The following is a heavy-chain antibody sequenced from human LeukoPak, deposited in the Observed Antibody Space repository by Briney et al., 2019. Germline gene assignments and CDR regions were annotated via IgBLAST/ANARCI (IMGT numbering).Heavy chain of an antibody. CDR1: GGSVSSGSYY. Sequence: SETLSLTCTVSGGSVSSGSYYWSWIRQPPGKGLEWIGYIYYSGSTNYNPSLKSRVTISVDTSKYQFSLKLSSVTAADTAVYYCARVLSIVVVTAIPAYFDYWGQGTLVTVSS. CDR2: IYYSGST. J-gene: IGHJ4*02. V-gene: IGHV4-61*01. D-gene: IGHD2-21*02. CDR3: ARVLSIVVVTAIPAYFDY.